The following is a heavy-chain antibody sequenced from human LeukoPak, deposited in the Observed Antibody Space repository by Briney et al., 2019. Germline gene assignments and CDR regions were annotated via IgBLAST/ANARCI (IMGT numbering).Heavy chain of an antibody. CDR1: GFTFSSYA. CDR2: ISSNGGST. Sequence: GGALRLSCSDSGFTFSSYAMHWVCQAPGEGVEYVSAISSNGGSTYYADPVKGRFTISRDNSKNTLYLQMSSLRAEDTAVYYCVATHFDYWGQGTLVTVPS. V-gene: IGHV3-64D*06. CDR3: VATHFDY. J-gene: IGHJ4*02.